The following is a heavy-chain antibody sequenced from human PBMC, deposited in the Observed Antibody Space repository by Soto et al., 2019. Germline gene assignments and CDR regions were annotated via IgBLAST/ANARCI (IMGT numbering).Heavy chain of an antibody. D-gene: IGHD6-19*01. CDR2: ISYDGSNK. V-gene: IGHV3-30-3*01. CDR1: GFTFSSYA. CDR3: ARDQETRSRLYGGHWSDP. Sequence: QVQLVESGGGVVQPGRSLRLSCAASGFTFSSYAMHWVRQAPGKGLEWVAVISYDGSNKYYADSVKGRFTISRDNSKNTLYQQMNSLSAEDTAVYYCARDQETRSRLYGGHWSDPWGQGTLVTVSA. J-gene: IGHJ5*02.